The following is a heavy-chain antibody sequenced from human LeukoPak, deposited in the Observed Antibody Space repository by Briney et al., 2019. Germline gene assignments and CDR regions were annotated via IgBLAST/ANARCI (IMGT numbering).Heavy chain of an antibody. V-gene: IGHV3-7*05. Sequence: GGSLRLSCSASGFTLSSYWLSWVRQTPGKGLERVAKIKQDGSERHYVGSVKGRFTISRDNPKNSLYLQVNRLRAEDTAVYYCTRRRGGGSYRDYWGEGTLVTVSS. J-gene: IGHJ4*02. D-gene: IGHD1-26*01. CDR1: GFTLSSYW. CDR2: IKQDGSER. CDR3: TRRRGGGSYRDY.